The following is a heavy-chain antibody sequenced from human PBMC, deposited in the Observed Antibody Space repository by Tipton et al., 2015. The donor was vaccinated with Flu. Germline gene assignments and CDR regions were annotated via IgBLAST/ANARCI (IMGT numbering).Heavy chain of an antibody. CDR2: IWADGSNT. CDR3: AGEVGDAEGLDAFDI. V-gene: IGHV3-33*01. Sequence: SLRLSCAASGFTFSDYGMHWVRQAPGKGLEWVAVIWADGSNTVYTDSVKGRFTISRDNYKNTLYLQMNSLRGDDTALYYCAGEVGDAEGLDAFDIWGQGTMVSV. D-gene: IGHD1-26*01. CDR1: GFTFSDYG. J-gene: IGHJ3*02.